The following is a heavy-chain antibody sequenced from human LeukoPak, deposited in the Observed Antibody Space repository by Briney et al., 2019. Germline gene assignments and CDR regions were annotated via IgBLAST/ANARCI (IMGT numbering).Heavy chain of an antibody. J-gene: IGHJ4*02. D-gene: IGHD3-16*02. Sequence: SETLSLTCTVSGGSISSYYWSWLRQPPGKGLEWIGYIYYSGSTNYNPSLKSRVTISVDTSKNQFSLQLSSVTAADTAVYYCARGYDYVWGSYRYTGVFDYWGQGTLVTVSS. CDR3: ARGYDYVWGSYRYTGVFDY. CDR2: IYYSGST. CDR1: GGSISSYY. V-gene: IGHV4-59*01.